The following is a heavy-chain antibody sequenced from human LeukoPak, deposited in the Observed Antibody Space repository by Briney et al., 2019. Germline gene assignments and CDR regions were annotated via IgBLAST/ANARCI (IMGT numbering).Heavy chain of an antibody. CDR2: INSGSSTI. D-gene: IGHD1-1*01. J-gene: IGHJ3*02. V-gene: IGHV3-48*01. Sequence: PGGSLRLSCGASEFSLRSYSMDWVRQAPGKGLEWGSHINSGSSTIYYADSVKGRFTISRDNAGNSLYLHMNSLRAEDTAVYYCARVLLERPGIDSFDMWGQGTMVTVSS. CDR3: ARVLLERPGIDSFDM. CDR1: EFSLRSYS.